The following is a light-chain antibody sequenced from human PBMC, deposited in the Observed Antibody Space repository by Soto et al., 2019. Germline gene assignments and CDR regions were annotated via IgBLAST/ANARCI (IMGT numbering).Light chain of an antibody. Sequence: QAVVTQSPSASASLGASVKLTCTLSSGHSSYAIAWHQQQPEKGPRYLMKLNSDGSHRKGDGIPDRFSGSSSGAERYLTISSLQSEDEADYYCQTWGTGFHVVFGGGTKLTVL. CDR2: LNSDGSH. CDR3: QTWGTGFHVV. V-gene: IGLV4-69*01. CDR1: SGHSSYA. J-gene: IGLJ2*01.